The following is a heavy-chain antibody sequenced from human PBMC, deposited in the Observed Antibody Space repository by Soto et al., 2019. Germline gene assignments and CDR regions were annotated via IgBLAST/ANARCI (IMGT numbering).Heavy chain of an antibody. Sequence: EVQLLESGGGLVQPGGSLRLSCAASGFTFSSFALSWVRQAPGKGLEWVSAISGSGDGTDYADYVKGRFTISRDNSKNTLYLQMNSLRAEDTAVYYCAGPGYISQDYWGQGALVTVSS. CDR2: ISGSGDGT. CDR3: AGPGYISQDY. D-gene: IGHD5-18*01. CDR1: GFTFSSFA. J-gene: IGHJ4*02. V-gene: IGHV3-23*01.